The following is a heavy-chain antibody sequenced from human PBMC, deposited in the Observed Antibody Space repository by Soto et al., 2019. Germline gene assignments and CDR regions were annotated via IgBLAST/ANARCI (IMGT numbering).Heavy chain of an antibody. Sequence: EVQLSESGGGLVQPGVSQRLSCAASGFPFNTYAMTWVRQAPGKGLEWVSAISVTGDKTYYAESVRGRFAISRDNSQNILFLQMNDLRAEDTALYYCARKIYHRFDPWGQGTLLIVSS. J-gene: IGHJ5*02. D-gene: IGHD2-2*01. CDR2: ISVTGDKT. V-gene: IGHV3-23*01. CDR3: ARKIYHRFDP. CDR1: GFPFNTYA.